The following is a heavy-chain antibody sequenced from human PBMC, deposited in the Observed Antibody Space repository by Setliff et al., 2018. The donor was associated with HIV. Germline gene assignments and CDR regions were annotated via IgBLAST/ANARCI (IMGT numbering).Heavy chain of an antibody. Sequence: GESLKISCRGSGYTFTNYWIGWVRQMPGRGLEWMGIIYPGDSDTRYSPSFEGQVTMSADKSINTAYLQWNSLKASDTAMYYCARQPTDTSGYNNWCDSWGQGTLGTVS. CDR3: ARQPTDTSGYNNWCDS. D-gene: IGHD3-3*01. V-gene: IGHV5-51*01. J-gene: IGHJ5*01. CDR2: IYPGDSDT. CDR1: GYTFTNYW.